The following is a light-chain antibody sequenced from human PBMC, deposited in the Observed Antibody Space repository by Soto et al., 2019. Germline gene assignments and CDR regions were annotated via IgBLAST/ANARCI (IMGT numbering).Light chain of an antibody. Sequence: QSVLTQPPSASETPGQRVSISCSGSSSNIGGNTVNWYQQIPGTAPKLLIYSTNQRPSGVPDRFSGSKSGTSASLAISGLRSEDEADYYCAAWDDSLHGPVFGGGTQLTVL. CDR3: AAWDDSLHGPV. V-gene: IGLV1-44*01. CDR2: STN. J-gene: IGLJ3*02. CDR1: SSNIGGNT.